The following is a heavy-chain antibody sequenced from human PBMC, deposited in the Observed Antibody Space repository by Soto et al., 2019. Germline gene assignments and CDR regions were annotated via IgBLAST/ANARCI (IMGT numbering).Heavy chain of an antibody. V-gene: IGHV1-18*01. CDR3: ARDRSSRTVTTFRWWFDP. J-gene: IGHJ5*02. CDR1: GYTFTSYG. CDR2: ISAYNGNT. Sequence: ASVKVSCKASGYTFTSYGIGWVRQAPGQGLEWMGWISAYNGNTNYAQKLQGRVTMTTDTSTSTAYMELRSLRSDDTAVYYCARDRSSRTVTTFRWWFDPWGQGTLVTVSS. D-gene: IGHD4-17*01.